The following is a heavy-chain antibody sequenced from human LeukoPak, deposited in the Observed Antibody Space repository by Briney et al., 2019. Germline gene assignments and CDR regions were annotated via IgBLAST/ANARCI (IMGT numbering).Heavy chain of an antibody. Sequence: GSLSHSRAASGLTYHEHGMRGVRPAPGRGVEWVSGIYWNGGSTGYADSVKGRFTISRDNAKNSLYLQMNSLRAEDTALYHCARVVVVPAAMARGAFDIWGQGTMVTVSS. D-gene: IGHD2-2*01. J-gene: IGHJ3*02. CDR1: GLTYHEHG. V-gene: IGHV3-20*01. CDR3: ARVVVVPAAMARGAFDI. CDR2: IYWNGGST.